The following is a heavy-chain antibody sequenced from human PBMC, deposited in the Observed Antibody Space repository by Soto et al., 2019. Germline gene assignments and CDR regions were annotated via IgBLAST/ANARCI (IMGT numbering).Heavy chain of an antibody. CDR2: IKSKSDGETT. CDR1: GFTFREAW. J-gene: IGHJ6*02. V-gene: IGHV3-15*01. CDR3: VTAGPEPYYYYYGMDV. Sequence: PGGSLRLSCAASGFTFREAWMSWVRQAPGKGLEWVGRIKSKSDGETTDYAAPVKGRFTISRDDSEKTLHLQMNSLKAEDSAIYYCVTAGPEPYYYYYGMDVWGQGTTVTVSS.